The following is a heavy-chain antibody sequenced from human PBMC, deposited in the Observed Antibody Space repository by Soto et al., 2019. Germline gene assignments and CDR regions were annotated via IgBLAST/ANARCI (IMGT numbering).Heavy chain of an antibody. CDR3: ARQEDSSSWYGTYYYYYGMDV. Sequence: SETLSLTCTVSGGSISSSSYYWGWIRQPPGKGLEWIGSIYYSGSTYYNPSLKSRVTISVDTSKNQFSLKLSSVTAADTAVYYCARQEDSSSWYGTYYYYYGMDVWGQGTTVTVS. CDR1: GGSISSSSYY. CDR2: IYYSGST. D-gene: IGHD6-13*01. V-gene: IGHV4-39*01. J-gene: IGHJ6*02.